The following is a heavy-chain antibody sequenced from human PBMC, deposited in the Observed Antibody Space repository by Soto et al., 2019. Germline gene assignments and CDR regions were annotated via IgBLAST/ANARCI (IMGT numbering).Heavy chain of an antibody. D-gene: IGHD6-13*01. CDR2: IYYSGST. V-gene: IGHV4-59*01. J-gene: IGHJ3*02. CDR3: AREEGRSSSWYNDAFDI. Sequence: SSETLSLTCTVSGGSXSSYYWSWIRQPPGKGLEWIGYIYYSGSTNYNPSLKSRVTISVDTSKNQFSLKLSSVTAADTAVYYCAREEGRSSSWYNDAFDIWGQGTMVTVSS. CDR1: GGSXSSYY.